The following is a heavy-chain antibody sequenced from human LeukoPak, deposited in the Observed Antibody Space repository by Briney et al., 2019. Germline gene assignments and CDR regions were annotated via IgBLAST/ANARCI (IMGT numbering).Heavy chain of an antibody. V-gene: IGHV3-23*01. Sequence: GGSLRLSCAASGFTFSTYAMSWVRQAPGEGLEWVSTISGSGDNTYYADSLKGRFTISRDSSKNTLYLQMNSLRAEDAAVYYCAKTRPLDSSSWSHGDYWRQGTLVTVSS. D-gene: IGHD6-13*01. CDR1: GFTFSTYA. CDR2: ISGSGDNT. CDR3: AKTRPLDSSSWSHGDY. J-gene: IGHJ4*02.